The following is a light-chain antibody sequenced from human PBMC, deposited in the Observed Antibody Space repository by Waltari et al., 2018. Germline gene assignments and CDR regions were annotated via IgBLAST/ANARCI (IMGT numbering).Light chain of an antibody. Sequence: EIVITQTPLSLSVTPGQPASISCESAQRLLLSDGKTHLFWHLQKPGQSPQLLMFEVSRRVSGVPDRFSGSGSGTTFTLKISRVEAEDVGVYYCMQGIHFPYTFGQGTKLEIK. J-gene: IGKJ2*01. CDR3: MQGIHFPYT. CDR1: QRLLLSDGKTH. V-gene: IGKV2-29*02. CDR2: EVS.